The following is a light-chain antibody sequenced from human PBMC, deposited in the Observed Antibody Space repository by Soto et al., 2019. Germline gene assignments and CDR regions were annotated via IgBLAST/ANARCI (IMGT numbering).Light chain of an antibody. CDR1: QGIRSA. J-gene: IGKJ1*01. CDR2: AAS. V-gene: IGKV1-6*01. Sequence: IRLTQSPSSLSASVGDRVTITCRASQGIRSALGWYQQKPGKVPKLLIYAASTLQSGVPSRFSGSGSGTDFTLTISSLQPEDFATYYCLLDFSYFWAFGQGTKVDIK. CDR3: LLDFSYFWA.